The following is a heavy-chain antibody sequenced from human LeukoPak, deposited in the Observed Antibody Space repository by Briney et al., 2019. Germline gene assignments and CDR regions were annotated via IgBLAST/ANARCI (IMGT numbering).Heavy chain of an antibody. CDR2: INHSGST. J-gene: IGHJ2*01. CDR1: GGSFSGYY. D-gene: IGHD3-22*01. V-gene: IGHV4-34*01. Sequence: ASETLSLICAVYGGSFSGYYWSCIRQPPGKGLEWIGEINHSGSTNYNPSLKSRVTISVDTSKNQFSLKLSSVTAADTAVYYCARVPISGGGYYLKRLWYFDLWGRGTLVTVSS. CDR3: ARVPISGGGYYLKRLWYFDL.